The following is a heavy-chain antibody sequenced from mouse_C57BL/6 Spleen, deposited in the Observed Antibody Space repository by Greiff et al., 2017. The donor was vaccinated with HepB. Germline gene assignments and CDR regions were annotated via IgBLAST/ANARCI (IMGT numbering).Heavy chain of an antibody. D-gene: IGHD4-1*01. J-gene: IGHJ2*01. CDR2: IDPSDSYT. Sequence: VQLQQSGAELVMPGASVKLSCKASGYTFTSYWMHWVKQRPGQGLEWIGEIDPSDSYTNYNQKFKGKSTLTVDKSSSTAYMQLSSLTSEDSAVYYCAMRGLGHFDYWLQGTTLTVSS. CDR1: GYTFTSYW. V-gene: IGHV1-69*01. CDR3: AMRGLGHFDY.